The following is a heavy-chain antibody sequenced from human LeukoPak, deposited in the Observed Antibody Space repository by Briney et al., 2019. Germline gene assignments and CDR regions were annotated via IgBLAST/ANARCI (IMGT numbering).Heavy chain of an antibody. D-gene: IGHD3/OR15-3a*01. J-gene: IGHJ4*02. CDR1: SGSIRSYL. CDR3: ARNGYTKSWTHLDY. Sequence: SETLSLTCTVSSGSIRSYLWAWIRQPAGKTLEWIGRIYSTGDTDYNPSLKSRVTMSIDSSKNQFSLNLRSVTTADTAFYYCARNGYTKSWTHLDYWGQGILVSVSS. CDR2: IYSTGDT. V-gene: IGHV4-4*07.